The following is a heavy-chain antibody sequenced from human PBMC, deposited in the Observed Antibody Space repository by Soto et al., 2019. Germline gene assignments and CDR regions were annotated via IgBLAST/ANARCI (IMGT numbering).Heavy chain of an antibody. CDR3: ARGPGIAVAGRAYYYGMDV. CDR2: IYYSGST. V-gene: IGHV4-59*01. D-gene: IGHD6-19*01. CDR1: GGSISSYY. Sequence: PWETLSLTCTVSGGSISSYYWSWIRQPPGKGLEWIGYIYYSGSTNYNPSLKSRVTISVDTSKNQFSLKLSSVPAADTAVYYCARGPGIAVAGRAYYYGMDVWGQGTTVTVSS. J-gene: IGHJ6*02.